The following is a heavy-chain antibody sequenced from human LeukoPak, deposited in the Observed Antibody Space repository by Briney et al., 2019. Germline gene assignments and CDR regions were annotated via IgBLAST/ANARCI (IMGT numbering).Heavy chain of an antibody. Sequence: GGSLRLSRAASGFTISSYAMSWVRQAPGKGLEWVSAISGSGGSTYYADSVKGRFTISSDNSKNTQYLQMTSLRAEDTDVYYCAKRGGSGISFAFVPWGQGTLVTVSS. D-gene: IGHD3-10*01. V-gene: IGHV3-23*01. CDR1: GFTISSYA. CDR2: ISGSGGST. CDR3: AKRGGSGISFAFVP. J-gene: IGHJ5*02.